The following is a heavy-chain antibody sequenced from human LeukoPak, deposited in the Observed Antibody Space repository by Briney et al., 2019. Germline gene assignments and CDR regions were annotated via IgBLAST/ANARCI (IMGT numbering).Heavy chain of an antibody. CDR3: AWMPGRYFHS. CDR1: GFTISSFW. J-gene: IGHJ4*02. Sequence: GGSLRLSCAVSGFTISSFWMGRVRQAPGKGLEWVANINQAGSEEYYVESERGRFFISRDNAENSLYLQMNSLTAEDTAVYYCAWMPGRYFHSWGQGTLVTVSS. V-gene: IGHV3-7*04. D-gene: IGHD3-10*01. CDR2: INQAGSEE.